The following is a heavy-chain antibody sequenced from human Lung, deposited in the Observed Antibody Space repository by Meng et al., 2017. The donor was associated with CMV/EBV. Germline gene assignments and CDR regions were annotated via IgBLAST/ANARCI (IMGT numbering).Heavy chain of an antibody. D-gene: IGHD2-2*01. Sequence: SETLSLTXTVSGDSISSSNYYWAWIRQPPGKGLEWIVSMHHSGTTYYNSSLKSRVIMSLDTSKNQFSLELNSVTAADTAVYYCTRDPHCSSASCLKFDPWGQGTLVTVSS. V-gene: IGHV4-39*07. CDR3: TRDPHCSSASCLKFDP. CDR1: GDSISSSNYY. CDR2: MHHSGTT. J-gene: IGHJ5*02.